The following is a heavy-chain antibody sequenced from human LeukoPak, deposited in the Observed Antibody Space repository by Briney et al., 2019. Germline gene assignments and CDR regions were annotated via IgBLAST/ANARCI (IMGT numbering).Heavy chain of an antibody. CDR3: ARCRGYDAFDI. Sequence: SETLSLTCTVSGGSISSGGYYWRWIRQHPGKGLEWIGYIYYSGSTYYNPSLKSRVTISVDTSKNQFSLKLSSVTAADTAVYYCARCRGYDAFDIWGQGTMVTVSS. CDR1: GGSISSGGYY. CDR2: IYYSGST. D-gene: IGHD3-10*01. J-gene: IGHJ3*02. V-gene: IGHV4-31*03.